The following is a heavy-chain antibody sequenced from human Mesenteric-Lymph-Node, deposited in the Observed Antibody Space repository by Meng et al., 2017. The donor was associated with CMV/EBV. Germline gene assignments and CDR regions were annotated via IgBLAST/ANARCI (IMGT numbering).Heavy chain of an antibody. Sequence: GESLKISCAASGFTFNHFEMNWVRQAPGKGLEWVSYIFNTGTNIHYADSVKGRFTISRDNAKNSLYLQVHSLRAEDTAVYYCARQLRGSPGSFSFDYWGQGTLVTVSS. CDR3: ARQLRGSPGSFSFDY. CDR2: IFNTGTNI. J-gene: IGHJ4*02. CDR1: GFTFNHFE. D-gene: IGHD3-10*01. V-gene: IGHV3-48*03.